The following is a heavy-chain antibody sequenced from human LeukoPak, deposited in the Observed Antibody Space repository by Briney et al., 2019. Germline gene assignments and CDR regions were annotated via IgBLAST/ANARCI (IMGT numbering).Heavy chain of an antibody. D-gene: IGHD5-24*01. CDR2: INHSGST. V-gene: IGHV4-34*01. Sequence: SETLSLTCAVYGGSFSGYYWSWIRQPPGKGLEWIGEINHSGSTNYNPSLKSRVTISVDTSKNQFSLKLSSVTAADTAVYYCARDAQYREMATVRGAFDIWGQGTMVTVSS. CDR1: GGSFSGYY. CDR3: ARDAQYREMATVRGAFDI. J-gene: IGHJ3*02.